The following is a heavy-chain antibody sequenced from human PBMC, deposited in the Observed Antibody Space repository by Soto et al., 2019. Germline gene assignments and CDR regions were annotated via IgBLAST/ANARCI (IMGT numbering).Heavy chain of an antibody. D-gene: IGHD2-15*01. Sequence: GESVKISCKGSGYSFTSYWIGWVRQMPGKGLEWMGIIYPGDSDTRYSPSFQGQVTISADKSISTAYLQWSSLKASDTAMYYCARRVGYCSGGSCYSVYAFDYWGQGTLVTVSS. J-gene: IGHJ4*02. V-gene: IGHV5-51*01. CDR2: IYPGDSDT. CDR3: ARRVGYCSGGSCYSVYAFDY. CDR1: GYSFTSYW.